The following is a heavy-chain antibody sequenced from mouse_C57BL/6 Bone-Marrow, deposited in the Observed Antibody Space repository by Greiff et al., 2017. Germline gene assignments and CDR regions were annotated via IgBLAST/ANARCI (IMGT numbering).Heavy chain of an antibody. CDR3: ARQPSYYYGSSLFDY. V-gene: IGHV1-81*01. Sequence: QVQLQQSGAELARPGASVKLSCKASGYTFTSYGISWVKQRTGQGLEWIGEIYPRSGNTYYNEKFKGKATLTADKSSSTAYMELRSLTSEDSSVYFCARQPSYYYGSSLFDYWGQGTTLPVSS. D-gene: IGHD1-1*01. J-gene: IGHJ2*01. CDR2: IYPRSGNT. CDR1: GYTFTSYG.